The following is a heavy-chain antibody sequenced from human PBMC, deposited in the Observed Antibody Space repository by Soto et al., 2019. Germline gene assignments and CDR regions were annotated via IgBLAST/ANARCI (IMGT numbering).Heavy chain of an antibody. J-gene: IGHJ3*02. CDR3: ASRSDYYGDAFDI. D-gene: IGHD3-3*01. V-gene: IGHV4-59*11. Sequence: SETLSLTCTVSGVSIGNHYWSWIRQPPGKGLEWIGYIYNSGRTIYKPSLKSRVTISVDTSKNQFSLKLTSVTAADTAVYYCASRSDYYGDAFDIWGQGTMVTVSS. CDR1: GVSIGNHY. CDR2: IYNSGRT.